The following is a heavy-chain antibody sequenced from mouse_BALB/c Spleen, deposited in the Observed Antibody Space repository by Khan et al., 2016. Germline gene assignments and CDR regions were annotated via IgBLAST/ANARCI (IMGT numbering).Heavy chain of an antibody. CDR1: GFTFSRFG. V-gene: IGHV5-17*02. CDR2: ISSGSSTI. J-gene: IGHJ2*01. Sequence: EVELVESGGGLVQPGGSRKLSCAASGFTFSRFGMHWVRQAPEQGLEWVAYISSGSSTIYSADTLKGRFTISRDNTKNALFLQMTSLRSEDTAMYSCARGYYWGQGTTLTVSS. CDR3: ARGYY.